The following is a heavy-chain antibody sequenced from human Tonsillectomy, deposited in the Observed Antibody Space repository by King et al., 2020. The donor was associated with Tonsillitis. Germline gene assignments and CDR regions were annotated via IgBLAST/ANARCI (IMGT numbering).Heavy chain of an antibody. V-gene: IGHV1-2*02. CDR2: INPNSGDT. J-gene: IGHJ5*02. CDR1: GYTFTDYY. Sequence: VQLVESGAEVKKPGASVKVSCEASGYTFTDYYMHWVRQAPGQGLEWMGWINPNSGDTNYAQKFQGRVTMTRDTSITTAYMELSRLRSDDMAVYYCARAAGWFDPWGQGTLVTVSS. CDR3: ARAAGWFDP.